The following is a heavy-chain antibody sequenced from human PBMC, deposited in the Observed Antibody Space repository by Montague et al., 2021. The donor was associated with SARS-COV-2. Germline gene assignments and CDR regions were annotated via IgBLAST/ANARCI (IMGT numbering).Heavy chain of an antibody. CDR1: GGSISNYY. Sequence: SETLSLTCTVSGGSISNYYWCWIRQPAGKGLEWIWRIYSSGSTNYNPSLKSRISMSVDTSKNQFSLKLSSVTAADTAIYYCARDYSHCSGGSCVFDYWGQGTLVTVSS. D-gene: IGHD2-15*01. CDR2: IYSSGST. J-gene: IGHJ4*02. CDR3: ARDYSHCSGGSCVFDY. V-gene: IGHV4-4*07.